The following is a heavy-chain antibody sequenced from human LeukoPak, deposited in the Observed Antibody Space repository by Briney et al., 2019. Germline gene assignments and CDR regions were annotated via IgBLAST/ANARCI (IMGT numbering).Heavy chain of an antibody. V-gene: IGHV1-2*02. CDR3: AGLAAPGASFDY. D-gene: IGHD6-13*01. CDR1: GYTFTAYY. CDR2: IDPNSGAT. Sequence: GASVKVSCKASGYTFTAYYIHWVRQAPGQGLEWMGWIDPNSGATNYAQKFQGRVTMTRDTSISTGNMELSRLKSDDTAVYYCAGLAAPGASFDYWGQGTLVTVSS. J-gene: IGHJ4*02.